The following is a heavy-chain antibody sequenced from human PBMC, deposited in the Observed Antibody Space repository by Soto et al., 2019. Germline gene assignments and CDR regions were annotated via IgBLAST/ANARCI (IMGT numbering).Heavy chain of an antibody. CDR1: GFTFSSYW. CDR2: IKQEGNEK. D-gene: IGHD2-2*01. V-gene: IGHV3-7*01. J-gene: IGHJ6*03. Sequence: PGGSLRLSCAASGFTFSSYWMSWVRQAPGKGLEWVANIKQEGNEKYYVDNEKGRFTISRDNAKNSLYLQMNSLRAEDTAVYYCARDDHRKYQLPNKDYYYYYMDVWGKGTTVTVSS. CDR3: ARDDHRKYQLPNKDYYYYYMDV.